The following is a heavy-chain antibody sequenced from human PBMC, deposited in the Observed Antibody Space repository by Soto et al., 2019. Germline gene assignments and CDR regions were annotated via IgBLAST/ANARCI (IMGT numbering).Heavy chain of an antibody. CDR1: SGSISSSNW. V-gene: IGHV4-4*02. D-gene: IGHD3-10*01. J-gene: IGHJ4*02. CDR2: IYHSGST. CDR3: ARESITMVRGVTKVLDY. Sequence: SETLSLTCAVSSGSISSSNWWSWVRQPPGKGLEWIGEIYHSGSTNYNPSLKSRVTISVDKSKNQFSLKLSSVTAADTAVYHCARESITMVRGVTKVLDYWGQGTLVTVSS.